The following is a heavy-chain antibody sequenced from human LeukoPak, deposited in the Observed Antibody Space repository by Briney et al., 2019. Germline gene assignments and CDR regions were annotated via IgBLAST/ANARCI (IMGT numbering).Heavy chain of an antibody. CDR2: IRYDGSNK. J-gene: IGHJ4*02. V-gene: IGHV3-30*02. CDR1: GFTFSSYG. Sequence: GGSLRLSCAASGFTFSSYGMHWVRQAPGKGLEWVAFIRYDGSNKYYADSVKGRFTISRDNSKNTLYLQMNSLRAEDTAVYYCVQWLEYYFDYWCQGTLVTVSS. CDR3: VQWLEYYFDY. D-gene: IGHD6-19*01.